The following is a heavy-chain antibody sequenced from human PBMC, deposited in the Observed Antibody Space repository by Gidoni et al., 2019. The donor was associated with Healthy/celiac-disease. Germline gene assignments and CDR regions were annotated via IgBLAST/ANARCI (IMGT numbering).Heavy chain of an antibody. J-gene: IGHJ6*02. CDR2: ISSSGSTI. CDR3: ARDLPYDYVGGDYYYYYGMDV. CDR1: GFTFSDYY. D-gene: IGHD3-16*01. V-gene: IGHV3-11*01. Sequence: QVQLVESGGGLVKPGGSLRLSCSASGFTFSDYYLSWFRQAPGKGLEWVSYISSSGSTIYYADSVKGRFTISRDNAKNSLYLQMNSLRAEDTAVYYCARDLPYDYVGGDYYYYYGMDVWGQGTTVTVSS.